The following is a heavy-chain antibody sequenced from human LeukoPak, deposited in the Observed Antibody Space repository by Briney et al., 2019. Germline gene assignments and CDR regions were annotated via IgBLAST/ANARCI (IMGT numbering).Heavy chain of an antibody. D-gene: IGHD2-21*02. CDR2: IYHSGST. CDR1: GGSISSSNW. Sequence: KPSGTLSLTCAVSGGSISSSNWWSWVRQPPGKGLERIGEIYHSGSTNYNPSLKSRVTISVDKSKNQFSLKLSSVTAADTAVYYCARDCGGDCFAFDIWGQGTMVTVSS. V-gene: IGHV4-4*02. CDR3: ARDCGGDCFAFDI. J-gene: IGHJ3*02.